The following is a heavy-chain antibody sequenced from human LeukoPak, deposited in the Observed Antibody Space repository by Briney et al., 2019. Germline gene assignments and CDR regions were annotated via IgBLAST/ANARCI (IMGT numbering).Heavy chain of an antibody. V-gene: IGHV1-69*13. CDR1: GYTFTSYG. J-gene: IGHJ4*02. CDR3: ASSEQQLTYSPY. Sequence: ASVKVSCKASGYTFTSYGISWVRQAPGQGLEWMGGIIPIFGTANYAQKFQGRVTITADESTSTAYMELSSLRSEDTAVYYCASSEQQLTYSPYWGQGTLVTVSS. D-gene: IGHD5-12*01. CDR2: IIPIFGTA.